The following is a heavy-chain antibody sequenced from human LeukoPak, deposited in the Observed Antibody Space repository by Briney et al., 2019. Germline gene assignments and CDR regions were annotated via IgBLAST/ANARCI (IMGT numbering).Heavy chain of an antibody. D-gene: IGHD3-22*01. Sequence: SETLSLTCTVSGGSISSYYWSWIRQPPGKGLEWIGYIYYSGSTNYNPSLKSRVTISVDTSKNQFSLKLSSVTAADTAVYYCARGPIVVVITTWGLRFDPWGQGTLVTVSS. CDR1: GGSISSYY. J-gene: IGHJ5*02. V-gene: IGHV4-59*12. CDR2: IYYSGST. CDR3: ARGPIVVVITTWGLRFDP.